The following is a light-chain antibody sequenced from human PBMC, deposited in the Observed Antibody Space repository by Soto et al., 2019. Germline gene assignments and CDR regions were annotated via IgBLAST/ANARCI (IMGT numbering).Light chain of an antibody. V-gene: IGKV3-20*01. CDR3: QQYGSSGT. J-gene: IGKJ1*01. Sequence: IVFAQCRGSVSLSAVEGATLSRSASQSVSNNYLAWYQQKPGQAPRLLIYGASNRATGIPDRFSGSGSGTDFTLTISRLEPEDFAVYYCQQYGSSGTFGQGTKVDIK. CDR2: GAS. CDR1: QSVSNNY.